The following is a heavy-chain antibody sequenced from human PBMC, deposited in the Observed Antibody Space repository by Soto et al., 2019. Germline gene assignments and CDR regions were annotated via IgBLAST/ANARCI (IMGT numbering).Heavy chain of an antibody. V-gene: IGHV1-69*13. J-gene: IGHJ4*02. CDR2: IVPIIGTT. Sequence: GASVKVSCKASRDTFNTYAISWLRQAPGQGLEWMGGIVPIIGTTYYAQRFQGRVTITADDSTSTAYMELNSLISDDSAMYYCARGGYSSSWRFDYWGQGTLVTVSS. CDR1: RDTFNTYA. CDR3: ARGGYSSSWRFDY. D-gene: IGHD6-13*01.